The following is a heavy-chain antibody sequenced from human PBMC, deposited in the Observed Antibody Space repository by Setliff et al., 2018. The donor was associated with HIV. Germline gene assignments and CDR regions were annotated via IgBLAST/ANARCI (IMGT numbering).Heavy chain of an antibody. Sequence: SETLSLTCTVSGGSISSYYWSWIRQPAGKGLEWIGRIYTSGSTNYNPSLKSRVTMSVDTSKNQFSLKLSSVTAADTAVYYCAAVKDYYDSSGAEAFDIWGQGTMVTVSS. V-gene: IGHV4-4*07. D-gene: IGHD3-22*01. CDR1: GGSISSYY. J-gene: IGHJ3*02. CDR3: AAVKDYYDSSGAEAFDI. CDR2: IYTSGST.